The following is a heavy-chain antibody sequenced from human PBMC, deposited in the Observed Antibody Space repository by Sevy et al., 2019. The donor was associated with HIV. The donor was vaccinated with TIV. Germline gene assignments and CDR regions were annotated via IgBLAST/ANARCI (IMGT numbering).Heavy chain of an antibody. D-gene: IGHD6-13*01. CDR3: ATHAGIAAAGRVFDY. V-gene: IGHV3-72*01. Sequence: GGSLRLSCVASGFTFSDHYMEWVRQAPGKGLEWVGRTRNKGDGYTTEYAASGKGRFTISRDDSKNSLYVQMNSLKTEDTAVYYCATHAGIAAAGRVFDYWGQGTLVTVSS. CDR1: GFTFSDHY. CDR2: TRNKGDGYTT. J-gene: IGHJ4*02.